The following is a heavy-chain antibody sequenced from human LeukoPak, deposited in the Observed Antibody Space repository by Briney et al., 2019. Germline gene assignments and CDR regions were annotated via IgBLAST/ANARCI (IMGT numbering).Heavy chain of an antibody. CDR2: VDPEDGET. J-gene: IGHJ4*02. D-gene: IGHD5-12*01. V-gene: IGHV1-69-2*01. Sequence: ASVKVSCKVSGYTFTDYYMHWVQQAPGKGLEWMGLVDPEDGETIYAEKFQGRVTITADTSTDTAYMELSSLRSEDTAVYYCASGYDLDDTLVPDYWGQGTLVTVSS. CDR1: GYTFTDYY. CDR3: ASGYDLDDTLVPDY.